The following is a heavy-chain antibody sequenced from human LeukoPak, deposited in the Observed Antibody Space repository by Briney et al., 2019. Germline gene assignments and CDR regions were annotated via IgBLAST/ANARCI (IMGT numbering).Heavy chain of an antibody. D-gene: IGHD3-22*01. CDR1: GGSISSYY. CDR2: IYYSGST. J-gene: IGHJ1*01. CDR3: ARGDYDKKYFQH. Sequence: PSETLSLTCTVSGGSISSYYWSWIRQLPGKGLEWIGYIYYSGSTNYNPSLKSRVTISVDTSKNQFSLKLSSVTAADTAVYYCARGDYDKKYFQHWGQGTLVTVSS. V-gene: IGHV4-59*01.